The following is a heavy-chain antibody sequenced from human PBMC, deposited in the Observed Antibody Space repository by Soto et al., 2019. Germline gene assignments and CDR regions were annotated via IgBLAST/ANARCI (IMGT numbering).Heavy chain of an antibody. Sequence: GGSLRLSCAASRFTFSSYAMSWVRPAPGKELPCVSAITTGGERTFYADSVKGRFTISRDNSKNTLYLQMNSLRAEDTAVYYCARDQKRVQLWLRVYKGYFDYWGQGTLVTVSS. J-gene: IGHJ4*02. D-gene: IGHD5-18*01. CDR1: RFTFSSYA. V-gene: IGHV3-23*01. CDR3: ARDQKRVQLWLRVYKGYFDY. CDR2: ITTGGERT.